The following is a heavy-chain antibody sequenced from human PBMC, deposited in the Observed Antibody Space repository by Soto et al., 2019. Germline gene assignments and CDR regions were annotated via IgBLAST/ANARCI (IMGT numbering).Heavy chain of an antibody. V-gene: IGHV3-21*01. D-gene: IGHD3-3*01. Sequence: EVQLVESGGGLVKPGGSLRLSCAASGFTFSSYSMNWVRQAPGKGLEWVSSISSSSSYIYYADSVKGRFTISRDNAKNSVYLKMNGVRAEDRVLFYWARDRFWGGASSSGFVVDYGGKGPLVTVSS. CDR3: ARDRFWGGASSSGFVVDY. CDR2: ISSSSSYI. J-gene: IGHJ4*02. CDR1: GFTFSSYS.